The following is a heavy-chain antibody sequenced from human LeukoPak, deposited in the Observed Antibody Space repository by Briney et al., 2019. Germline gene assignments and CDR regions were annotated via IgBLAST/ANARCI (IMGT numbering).Heavy chain of an antibody. Sequence: PSETLSLTCTVSGGSISSYYWSWIRQPPGKGLEWIGYIYYSGSTNYNPSLKSRVTISVDTSKNQFSLKLSSVTAADTAVYYCARARIAVAATGGAFDIWGQGTMVTVSS. CDR1: GGSISSYY. D-gene: IGHD6-19*01. J-gene: IGHJ3*02. CDR3: ARARIAVAATGGAFDI. V-gene: IGHV4-59*01. CDR2: IYYSGST.